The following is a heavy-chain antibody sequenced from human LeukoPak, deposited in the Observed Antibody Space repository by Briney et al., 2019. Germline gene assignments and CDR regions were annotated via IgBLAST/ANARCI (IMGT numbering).Heavy chain of an antibody. J-gene: IGHJ4*02. V-gene: IGHV1-69*06. CDR2: IIPIFGTA. CDR3: ARDRHTAMVRPTDFDY. D-gene: IGHD5-18*01. Sequence: VASVKVSCKASGGTFSSHAISWVRQAPGQGLEWMGGIIPIFGTANYAQKFQGRVTITADKSTSTAYMELSSLRSEDTAVYYCARDRHTAMVRPTDFDYWGQGTLVTVSS. CDR1: GGTFSSHA.